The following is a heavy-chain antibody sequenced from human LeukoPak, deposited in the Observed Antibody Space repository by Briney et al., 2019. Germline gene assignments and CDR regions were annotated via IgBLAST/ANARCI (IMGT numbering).Heavy chain of an antibody. J-gene: IGHJ5*02. D-gene: IGHD1-1*01. CDR2: VLYSGTT. V-gene: IGHV4-39*01. CDR1: GFTFSSYW. Sequence: GSLRLSCAASGFTFSSYWMSWVRQAPGKGLEWIGSVLYSGTTYNNPSLKSRITISVDTSKNQFSLKLSSVTAADTAVYYCARRGKTGPLNWFDPWGQGTLVTVSS. CDR3: ARRGKTGPLNWFDP.